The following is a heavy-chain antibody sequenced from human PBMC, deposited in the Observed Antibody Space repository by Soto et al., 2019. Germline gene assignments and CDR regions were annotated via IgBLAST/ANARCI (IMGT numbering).Heavy chain of an antibody. CDR1: GDSFSRST. CDR2: FIPMLDIT. CDR3: AREEYYYGSGAFFDY. J-gene: IGHJ4*02. D-gene: IGHD3-10*01. Sequence: VASVKVSCKASGDSFSRSTFSWVRRAPGQGLEWMGRFIPMLDITNYAQTFQGRVTITADKSTSTAYMELSSLRSEDTAVYYCAREEYYYGSGAFFDYWGQGTLVTVSS. V-gene: IGHV1-69*04.